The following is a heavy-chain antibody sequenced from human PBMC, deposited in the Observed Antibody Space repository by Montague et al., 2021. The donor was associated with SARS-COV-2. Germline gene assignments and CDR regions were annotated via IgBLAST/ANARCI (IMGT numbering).Heavy chain of an antibody. Sequence: CAISGDSVSSHSAAWNWIRQSPSRGLEWLGRTYYRSKWYNDYAVSVKSRITINPDTSKNQFSLQLNSVTPEDTAVYYCARDTRIQLWFDRDYYYGMDVWGQGTLVTVSS. J-gene: IGHJ6*02. D-gene: IGHD5-18*01. CDR2: TYYRSKWYN. V-gene: IGHV6-1*01. CDR1: GDSVSSHSAA. CDR3: ARDTRIQLWFDRDYYYGMDV.